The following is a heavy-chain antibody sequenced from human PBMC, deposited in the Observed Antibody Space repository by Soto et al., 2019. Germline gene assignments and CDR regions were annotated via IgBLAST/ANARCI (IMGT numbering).Heavy chain of an antibody. D-gene: IGHD3-10*01. Sequence: SQTLSLTCVISSDSVSGDSAALNLISQSPSIGLECLGRTYYRSKWYNDYAVSFKSRITINPDTSKNQFSLHLHSVTPEETDVYYCAGVTWFRGMDVWGKGTQVTVSS. J-gene: IGHJ6*04. CDR2: TYYRSKWYN. V-gene: IGHV6-1*01. CDR3: AGVTWFRGMDV. CDR1: SDSVSGDSAA.